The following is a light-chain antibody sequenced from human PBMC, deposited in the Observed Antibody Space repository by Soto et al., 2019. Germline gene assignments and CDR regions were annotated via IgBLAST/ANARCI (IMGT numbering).Light chain of an antibody. Sequence: EIVMTQSPATLSVSPGERASLSCRASQTIGRNLAWYQQKPGQAPRLLIYDASSRATGIPVRFGGSGSGTEFTLTISSLQSSDFAVYYCQQYDSWPPFTFGPGTRVDFK. CDR2: DAS. V-gene: IGKV3-15*01. CDR1: QTIGRN. CDR3: QQYDSWPPFT. J-gene: IGKJ3*01.